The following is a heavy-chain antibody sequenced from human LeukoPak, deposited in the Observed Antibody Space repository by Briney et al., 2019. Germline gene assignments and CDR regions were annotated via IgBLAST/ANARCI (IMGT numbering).Heavy chain of an antibody. D-gene: IGHD2-15*01. CDR1: GFTFSSYA. CDR2: ISGSGGST. V-gene: IGHV3-23*01. J-gene: IGHJ4*02. CDR3: AKDDRSLTNVVAAN. Sequence: AGGSLRLSCAASGFTFSSYAMSWVRQAPGKGLEWVSVISGSGGSTYYADSVKGRFTISRDNSKNTLYLQMNSLRAEDTAVYYCAKDDRSLTNVVAANWGQGTLVTVSS.